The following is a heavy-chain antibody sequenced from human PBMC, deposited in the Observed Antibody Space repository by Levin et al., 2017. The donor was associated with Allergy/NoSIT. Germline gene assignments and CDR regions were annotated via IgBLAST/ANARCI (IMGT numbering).Heavy chain of an antibody. CDR1: GGSISSSSYY. D-gene: IGHD1-14*01. V-gene: IGHV4-39*01. CDR3: ASLTLPGNNWFDP. CDR2: IYYSGST. J-gene: IGHJ5*02. Sequence: PGGSLRLSCTVSGGSISSSSYYWGWIRQPPGKGLEWIGSIYYSGSTYYNPSLKSRVTISVDTSKNQFSLKLSSVTAADTAVYYCASLTLPGNNWFDPWGQGTLVTVSS.